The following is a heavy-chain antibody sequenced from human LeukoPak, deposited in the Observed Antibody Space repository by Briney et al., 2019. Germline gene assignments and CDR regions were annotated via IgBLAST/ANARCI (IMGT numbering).Heavy chain of an antibody. J-gene: IGHJ4*02. D-gene: IGHD2-15*01. CDR3: ANHCSGGTCYRYYFDH. CDR1: GASISSGGYY. Sequence: PSQTLSLTCTVSGASISSGGYYWSWLRQHPAKGLEWIGYIYYTGSTYYNPSLKSRVTISVDTSKNQFSLTLSSVTAADTGVYYCANHCSGGTCYRYYFDHWGQGTLVTVSA. CDR2: IYYTGST. V-gene: IGHV4-31*03.